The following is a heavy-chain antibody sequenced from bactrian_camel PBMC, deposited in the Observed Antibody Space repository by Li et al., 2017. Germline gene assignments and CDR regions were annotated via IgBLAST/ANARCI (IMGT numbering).Heavy chain of an antibody. CDR1: GFTFSDYD. V-gene: IGHV3S40*01. Sequence: VQLVESGGGLVQPGGSLRLSCAASGFTFSDYDMSWVRQAPGKGLEWVSHISSGSGITNYADSVKGRFTISQDNAKNALYLQMNSLKPEDTAMYYCAADPSPNGGSWSVCRFGYWGQGTQVTVS. CDR3: AADPSPNGGSWSVCRFGY. D-gene: IGHD6*01. J-gene: IGHJ6*01. CDR2: ISSGSGIT.